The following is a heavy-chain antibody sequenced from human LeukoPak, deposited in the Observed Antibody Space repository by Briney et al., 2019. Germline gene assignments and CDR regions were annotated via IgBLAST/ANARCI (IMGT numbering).Heavy chain of an antibody. D-gene: IGHD1-26*01. CDR3: ARDYDWVGATTPVDY. CDR2: ISSSSSYI. CDR1: GFTFSSYS. J-gene: IGHJ4*02. Sequence: PGGSLRLSCAASGFTFSSYSMNWVRQAPGKGLEWVSSISSSSSYIYYADSVKGRFTISRDNAKNSLYLQMNSLRAEDTVVYYCARDYDWVGATTPVDYWGQGTLVTVSS. V-gene: IGHV3-21*01.